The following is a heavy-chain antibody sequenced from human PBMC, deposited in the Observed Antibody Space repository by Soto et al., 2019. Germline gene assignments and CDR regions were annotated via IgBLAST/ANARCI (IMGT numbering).Heavy chain of an antibody. CDR1: GFTFSSYA. D-gene: IGHD2-21*02. J-gene: IGHJ4*02. Sequence: QVQLVESGGGVVQPGRSLRLSCAASGFTFSSYAMHGVRQAPGKGLEWVAVISYDGSNKYYADSVKGRFTISRDNSKNTLYLQMNSLRAEDTAVYYCARDRGGGDFIYFDYWGQGTLVTVSS. V-gene: IGHV3-30-3*01. CDR2: ISYDGSNK. CDR3: ARDRGGGDFIYFDY.